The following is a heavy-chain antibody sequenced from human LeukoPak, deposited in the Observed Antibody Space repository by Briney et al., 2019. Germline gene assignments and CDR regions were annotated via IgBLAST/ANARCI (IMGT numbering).Heavy chain of an antibody. CDR3: ADHSSSWTFDY. CDR2: IIPILGIA. V-gene: IGHV1-69*02. J-gene: IGHJ4*02. Sequence: SVKVSCKASGGTFSSYTISWVRQAPGQGLEWMGRIIPILGIANYAQKFQGRVTITADKSTSTAYMELSSLRSEDTAVFYCADHSSSWTFDYWGQGTLVTVSS. D-gene: IGHD6-13*01. CDR1: GGTFSSYT.